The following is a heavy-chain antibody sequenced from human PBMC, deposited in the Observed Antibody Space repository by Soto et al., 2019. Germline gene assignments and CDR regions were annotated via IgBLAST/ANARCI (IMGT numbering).Heavy chain of an antibody. D-gene: IGHD2-15*01. CDR3: AKGRSGDCSGGSCYWFDY. Sequence: GGSLRLSCAASGFTFSSYAMSWVRQAPGKGLEWVSAISGSGGSTYYADSVKGRFTISRDNSKNTLYLQMNSLRAEDTAVYYCAKGRSGDCSGGSCYWFDYWGQGTLVTVSS. CDR1: GFTFSSYA. V-gene: IGHV3-23*01. J-gene: IGHJ4*02. CDR2: ISGSGGST.